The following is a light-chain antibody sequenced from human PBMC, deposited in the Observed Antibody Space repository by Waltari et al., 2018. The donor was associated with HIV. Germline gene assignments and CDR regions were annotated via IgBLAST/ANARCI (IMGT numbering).Light chain of an antibody. V-gene: IGKV3-20*01. CDR1: QTVSSNY. J-gene: IGKJ1*01. CDR3: QQYGSSFWT. Sequence: EIVLTQSPGTLSLSPGERATLFCRASQTVSSNYLAWYQQRPGQAPRLLIYGASSRATGIPDRFSGSGSGTDFTLTISRLEPEDFAVYYCQQYGSSFWTFGQGTKVEIK. CDR2: GAS.